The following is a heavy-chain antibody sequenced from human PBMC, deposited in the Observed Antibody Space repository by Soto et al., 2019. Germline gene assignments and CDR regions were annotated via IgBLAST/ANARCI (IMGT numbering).Heavy chain of an antibody. D-gene: IGHD6-6*01. V-gene: IGHV5-51*01. J-gene: IGHJ4*02. CDR1: GYIFSKYW. CDR3: VVYSSSSGRHFDY. Sequence: GESLKISCKSSGYIFSKYWIGWVRQMPGKGLEWMGIIYPGDSDTRYSPSFQGQVTISADKSITTAYLQWRSLKASDTAIYYCVVYSSSSGRHFDYWGQGTLVTVSS. CDR2: IYPGDSDT.